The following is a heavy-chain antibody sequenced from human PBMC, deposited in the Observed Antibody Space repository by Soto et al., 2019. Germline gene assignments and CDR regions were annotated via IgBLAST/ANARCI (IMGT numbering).Heavy chain of an antibody. CDR1: GGSVSSSGSY. Sequence: PSETLSLTCAVSGGSVSSSGSYWSWIRQPPGKGLEWIGYVYYGGSTNYNPSLRSRVTMSIDTSKNQFSLKLTSVTAADTAVYYCARDKITGLFDYWGQGTLVTVSS. J-gene: IGHJ4*02. CDR2: VYYGGST. D-gene: IGHD2-8*02. CDR3: ARDKITGLFDY. V-gene: IGHV4-61*08.